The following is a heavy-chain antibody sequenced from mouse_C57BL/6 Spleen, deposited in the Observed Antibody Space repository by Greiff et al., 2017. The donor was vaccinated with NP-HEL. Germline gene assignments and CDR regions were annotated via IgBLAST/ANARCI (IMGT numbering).Heavy chain of an antibody. CDR1: GFTFSSYA. D-gene: IGHD4-1*01. CDR2: ISDGGSYT. Sequence: EVKLEESGGGLVKPGGSLKLSCAASGFTFSSYAMSWVRQTPEKRLEWVATISDGGSYTYYPDNVKGRFTISRDNAKNNLYLQMSHLKSEDTAMYYCARDLGRGGFAYWGQGTLVTVSA. V-gene: IGHV5-4*01. J-gene: IGHJ3*01. CDR3: ARDLGRGGFAY.